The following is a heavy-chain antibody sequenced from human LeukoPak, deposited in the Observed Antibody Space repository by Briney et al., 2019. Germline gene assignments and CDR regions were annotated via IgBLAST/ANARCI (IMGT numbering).Heavy chain of an antibody. CDR1: GFTFSSRDW. J-gene: IGHJ4*02. D-gene: IGHD7-27*01. V-gene: IGHV3-7*03. CDR3: AKEFGHILNWGSLDY. Sequence: GGSLRLSCVASGFTFSSRDWMTWVRQAPGKGLEWVANIKKDGSEKYYVDSVKGRFTISRDNAKTSLYLQMNSLRAEDTAVYYCAKEFGHILNWGSLDYWGQGTLVTVSS. CDR2: IKKDGSEK.